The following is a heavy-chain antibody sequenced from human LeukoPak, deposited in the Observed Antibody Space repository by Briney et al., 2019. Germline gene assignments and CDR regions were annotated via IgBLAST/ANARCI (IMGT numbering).Heavy chain of an antibody. Sequence: PGGSLRLSCAASGFTFSSYAMSWVRQAPGKGLEWVSAISGSGGSTYYADSVKGRFTISRDNSKNTLYLQMSSLGAEDTAVYYCANGAPGDIAVAGRRAFDIWGQGTMVTVSS. CDR3: ANGAPGDIAVAGRRAFDI. D-gene: IGHD6-19*01. V-gene: IGHV3-23*01. J-gene: IGHJ3*02. CDR1: GFTFSSYA. CDR2: ISGSGGST.